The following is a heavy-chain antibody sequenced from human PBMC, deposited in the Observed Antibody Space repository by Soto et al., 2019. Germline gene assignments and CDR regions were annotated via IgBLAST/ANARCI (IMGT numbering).Heavy chain of an antibody. CDR1: GDSVSSNNAA. CDR3: ARELRYFDWLLTWFDP. Sequence: SQTLSLTCAISGDSVSSNNAAWNWIRQSPSRGLEWLGRTYYRSKWYNDYAVSVKSRIIINPDTSKNQFSLQLNSVAPEDTAVYFRARELRYFDWLLTWFDPWGQGTLVTVSS. CDR2: TYYRSKWYN. V-gene: IGHV6-1*01. J-gene: IGHJ5*02. D-gene: IGHD3-9*01.